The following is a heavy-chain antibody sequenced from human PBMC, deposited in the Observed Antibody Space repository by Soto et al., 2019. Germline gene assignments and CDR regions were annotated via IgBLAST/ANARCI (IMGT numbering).Heavy chain of an antibody. Sequence: GASVKVSCKVSGYTLTELSMHWVRQAPGKGLEWMGGFDPEDGETIYAQKFQGRVTMTEDTSTDTAYMELSSLRSEDTAVYYCATAPTFSYYDFWSWYFDYWGQGTLVTVSS. J-gene: IGHJ4*02. V-gene: IGHV1-24*01. CDR3: ATAPTFSYYDFWSWYFDY. CDR2: FDPEDGET. CDR1: GYTLTELS. D-gene: IGHD3-3*01.